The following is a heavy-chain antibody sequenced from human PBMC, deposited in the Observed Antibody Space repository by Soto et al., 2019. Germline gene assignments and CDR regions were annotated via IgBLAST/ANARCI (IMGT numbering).Heavy chain of an antibody. CDR2: ITSSGTTV. CDR3: XXGSXXXAYYFDF. J-gene: IGHJ4*02. CDR1: GFTFSSYS. V-gene: IGHV3-48*01. Sequence: EVHLVESGGGLVQPGGSPRLSCAASGFTFSSYSLNWVRQAPGKGLEWVSYITSSGTTVYYADSVRGRFTISRDNAKNXLXXXXXXLXXXXXXXXXXXXGSXXXAYYFDFWGQGTLVTVSS.